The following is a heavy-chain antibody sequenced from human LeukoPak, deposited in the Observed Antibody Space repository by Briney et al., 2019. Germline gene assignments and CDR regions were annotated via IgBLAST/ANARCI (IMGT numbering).Heavy chain of an antibody. CDR2: ISGSGGST. J-gene: IGHJ4*02. CDR1: GFTFSSYA. Sequence: GGSLRLPCAASGFTFSSYAMSWVRQAPGKGLEWVSPISGSGGSTSYADSVKGRFTISRDNSKNTLSLQMDSLRAEDTAVYFCAKGLERWLQSPFDSWGQGTLVTVSS. D-gene: IGHD5-24*01. V-gene: IGHV3-23*01. CDR3: AKGLERWLQSPFDS.